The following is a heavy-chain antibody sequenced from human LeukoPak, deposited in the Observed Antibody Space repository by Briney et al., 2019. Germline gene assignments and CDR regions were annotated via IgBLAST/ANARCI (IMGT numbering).Heavy chain of an antibody. CDR2: IYYSGST. CDR1: GGSISSYY. V-gene: IGHV4-59*12. Sequence: SETLSLTCTVSGGSISSYYWSWVRQPPGKGLEWIGYIYYSGSTNYNPSLKSRVTISVDTSKNQFSLKLSSVTAADTAVYYCARGGDYGRDYWGQGTLVTVSS. CDR3: ARGGDYGRDY. D-gene: IGHD2-21*02. J-gene: IGHJ4*02.